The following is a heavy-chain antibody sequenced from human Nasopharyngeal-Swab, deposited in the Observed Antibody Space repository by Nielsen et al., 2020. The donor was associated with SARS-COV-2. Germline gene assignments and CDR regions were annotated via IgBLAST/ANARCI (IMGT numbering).Heavy chain of an antibody. CDR2: IYHSGRT. V-gene: IGHV4-34*01. Sequence: ESLKISCAASGFALSSYWMHWIRQPPGKGLEWIGNIYHSGRTNYNPSLKSRLAISIDTSKKQFSLKLSSVTAADTAVYYRARGAPGYWGQGTLVTVSS. CDR1: GFALSSYW. J-gene: IGHJ4*01. CDR3: ARGAPGY.